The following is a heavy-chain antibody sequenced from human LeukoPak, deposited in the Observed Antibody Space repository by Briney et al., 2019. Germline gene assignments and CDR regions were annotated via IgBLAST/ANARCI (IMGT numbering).Heavy chain of an antibody. J-gene: IGHJ4*02. V-gene: IGHV4-4*02. CDR2: IYHSGST. CDR1: GGSISSSNW. D-gene: IGHD2-21*02. CDR3: ARLGVVVTALYYFDY. Sequence: SETLSLTCAVSGGSISSSNWWSWVRQPPGKGLEWIGEIYHSGSTNYHPSLKSRVTISVDTSKNQFSLKLSSVTAADTAVYYCARLGVVVTALYYFDYWGQGTLVTVSS.